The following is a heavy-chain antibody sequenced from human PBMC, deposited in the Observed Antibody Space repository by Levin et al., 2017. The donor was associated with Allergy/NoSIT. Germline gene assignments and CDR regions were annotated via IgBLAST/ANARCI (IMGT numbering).Heavy chain of an antibody. D-gene: IGHD6-19*01. CDR3: ARDPWAVAGTPPYYFDY. J-gene: IGHJ4*02. V-gene: IGHV3-30-3*01. CDR1: GFTFSSYA. Sequence: PGGSLRLSCAASGFTFSSYAMHWVRQAPGKGLEWVAVISYDGSNKYYADSVKGRFTISRDNSKNTLYLQMNSLRAEDTAVYYCARDPWAVAGTPPYYFDYWGQGTLVTVSS. CDR2: ISYDGSNK.